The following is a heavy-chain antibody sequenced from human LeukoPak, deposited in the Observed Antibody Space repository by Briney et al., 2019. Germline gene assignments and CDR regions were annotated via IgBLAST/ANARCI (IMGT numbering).Heavy chain of an antibody. D-gene: IGHD4-17*01. J-gene: IGHJ4*02. Sequence: PGGSLRLSCAASGFTFSSYAMHWVRQAPGKGLEWVAVISYDGSNKYYADSVKGRFTISRDNSKNTLYLQMNSLRSDDTAVYYCAVISYGDYRPDDYWGQGTLVTVSS. CDR2: ISYDGSNK. CDR1: GFTFSSYA. V-gene: IGHV3-30*04. CDR3: AVISYGDYRPDDY.